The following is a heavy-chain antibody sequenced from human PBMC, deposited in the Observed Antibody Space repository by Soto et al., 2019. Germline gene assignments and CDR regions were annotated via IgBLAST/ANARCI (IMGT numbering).Heavy chain of an antibody. CDR2: ITHSGST. V-gene: IGHV4-34*01. D-gene: IGHD3-3*01. J-gene: IGHJ4*02. CDR1: GGSFSGYY. Sequence: QVHLHQWGAGLLKPSETLSLTCAVYGGSFSGYYWSWIRQPPGKGLEWIGEITHSGSTYNPSLKRRVTISVDTSKNQFSLKLSSVTAADTAVYFCVSRYSDFWSGISSPPKSFDYWGQGTLVSVSS. CDR3: VSRYSDFWSGISSPPKSFDY.